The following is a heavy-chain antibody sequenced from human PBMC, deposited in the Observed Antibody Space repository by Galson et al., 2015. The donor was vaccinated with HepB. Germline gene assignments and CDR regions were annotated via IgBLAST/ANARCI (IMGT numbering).Heavy chain of an antibody. CDR3: ASGTVTDFYYYGTDV. Sequence: QSGAEVKKPGESLRISCKGSGYSFTSYWISWVRQMPGKGLEWMGRIDPSDSYTNYSPSFQGHVTISADKSISTAYLQWSSLKASDTAMYYCASGTVTDFYYYGTDVWGQGTTVTVSS. J-gene: IGHJ6*02. CDR2: IDPSDSYT. CDR1: GYSFTSYW. D-gene: IGHD4-11*01. V-gene: IGHV5-10-1*01.